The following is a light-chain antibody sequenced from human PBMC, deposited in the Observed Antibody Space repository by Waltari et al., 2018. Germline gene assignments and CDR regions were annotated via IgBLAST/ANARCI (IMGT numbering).Light chain of an antibody. CDR1: SNDVGIHNF. V-gene: IGLV2-14*03. CDR3: SSYTSNNAV. J-gene: IGLJ3*02. Sequence: QSALTQPASVSGSPGQSITVSCTGISNDVGIHNFVSWYQHHPGKAPKVVIYDVSYRASGVSDRFSGSKSGNTASLTISGLQAEDEADYYCSSYTSNNAVFGGGTKLTVL. CDR2: DVS.